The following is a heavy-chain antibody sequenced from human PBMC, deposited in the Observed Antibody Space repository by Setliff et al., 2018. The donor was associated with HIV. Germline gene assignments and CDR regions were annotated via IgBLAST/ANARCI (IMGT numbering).Heavy chain of an antibody. D-gene: IGHD3-10*01. V-gene: IGHV5-51*01. CDR1: GFNFRTSW. CDR3: VRRVGGRGYYFDY. CDR2: IYPDDSET. Sequence: PGESLKISCQGSGFNFRTSWIGWVRQMPGKGLEWMGIIYPDDSETRYSPSFQGQVTMTADKSITTAYLQWTSLKASDTAMYYCVRRVGGRGYYFDYWGQGTPVTVPQ. J-gene: IGHJ4*02.